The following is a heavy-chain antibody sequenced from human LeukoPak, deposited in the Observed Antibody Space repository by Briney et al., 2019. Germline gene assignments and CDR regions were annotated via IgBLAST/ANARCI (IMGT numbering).Heavy chain of an antibody. D-gene: IGHD3-22*01. CDR2: IQYDGSNE. CDR1: RFTFSSYG. V-gene: IGHV3-30*02. J-gene: IGHJ2*01. CDR3: AKGVRYDSSGYYLDWYFDL. Sequence: PGGSLRLSCAASRFTFSSYGMHWVRQAPGKGLEWVAYIQYDGSNEQYADSVKGRFSISRDSSKNILYLQMNSLRAEDTAVYYCAKGVRYDSSGYYLDWYFDLWGRGTLVTVSS.